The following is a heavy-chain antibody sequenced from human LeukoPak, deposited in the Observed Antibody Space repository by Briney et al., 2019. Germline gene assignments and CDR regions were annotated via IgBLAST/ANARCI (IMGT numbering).Heavy chain of an antibody. J-gene: IGHJ4*02. Sequence: SETLSLTCTVSGGSISSYYWSWIRQPPGKGLEWIGYIYYSGSTNYNPSLKSRVTISVDTSKNQFSLKLSSVTAADTAVYYCARQWQWPHRGIDYWGQGTLVTVSS. V-gene: IGHV4-59*08. CDR3: ARQWQWPHRGIDY. D-gene: IGHD6-19*01. CDR2: IYYSGST. CDR1: GGSISSYY.